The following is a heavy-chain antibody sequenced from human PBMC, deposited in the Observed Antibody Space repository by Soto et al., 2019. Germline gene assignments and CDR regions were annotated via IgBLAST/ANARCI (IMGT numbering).Heavy chain of an antibody. D-gene: IGHD3-22*01. CDR2: INPSDGDT. J-gene: IGHJ4*02. CDR3: ARESPGVYDSSGYSSQY. Sequence: QVQLVQSGAEVKKPGASVKVSCKASGYTFTRYYIHWVRQAPGQGPEWMGIINPSDGDTRYSQNFLGRVTMTRDTSTSTVYMELSSLRSEDTAVYYCARESPGVYDSSGYSSQYWGQGTLVTVSS. CDR1: GYTFTRYY. V-gene: IGHV1-46*01.